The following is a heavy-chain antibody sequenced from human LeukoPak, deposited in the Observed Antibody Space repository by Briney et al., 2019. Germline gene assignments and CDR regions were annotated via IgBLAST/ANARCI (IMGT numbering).Heavy chain of an antibody. D-gene: IGHD3-10*01. J-gene: IGHJ6*03. CDR1: EFTYSSYT. CDR3: AREIQGYGSGLPYYMDV. CDR2: INSGSGYI. V-gene: IGHV3-21*01. Sequence: PGGSLRLSCAASEFTYSSYTMNWVRQAPGKGLDWVASINSGSGYIYYADSVKGRFTISRDNAKNSLYLQMNSLRAEDTAVYYCAREIQGYGSGLPYYMDVWGKGTTVTISS.